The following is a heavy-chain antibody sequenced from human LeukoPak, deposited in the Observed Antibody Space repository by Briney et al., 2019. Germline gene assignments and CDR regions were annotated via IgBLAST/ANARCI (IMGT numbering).Heavy chain of an antibody. CDR1: GGLISISTYY. V-gene: IGHV4-61*05. Sequence: SETLSLTCTVSGGLISISTYYWGWIRQSPGKGLECIGYIHYTGSTNYNPSLKSRVTISVETSKNQFSLKLKSVTAADTAVYYCARGGYYGSGNDFRFDPWGQGTLVTVSS. CDR3: ARGGYYGSGNDFRFDP. J-gene: IGHJ5*02. D-gene: IGHD3-10*01. CDR2: IHYTGST.